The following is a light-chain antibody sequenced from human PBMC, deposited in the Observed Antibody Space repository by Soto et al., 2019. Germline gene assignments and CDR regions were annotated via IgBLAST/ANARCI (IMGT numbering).Light chain of an antibody. CDR3: SSYTSIGTRV. Sequence: QYALTQPASVSGSPGQSITISCTGTSSDVGAYNYVSWYQQHPGKAPKLMIYDVSNRPSGVSNRFSGSKSGNTASLTISGLQAEDEADYYCSSYTSIGTRVFGGGTKLTVL. CDR2: DVS. J-gene: IGLJ2*01. V-gene: IGLV2-14*01. CDR1: SSDVGAYNY.